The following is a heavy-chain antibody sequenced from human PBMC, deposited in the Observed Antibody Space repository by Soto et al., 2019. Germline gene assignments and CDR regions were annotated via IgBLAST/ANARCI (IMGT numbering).Heavy chain of an antibody. V-gene: IGHV1-3*05. CDR2: INAGNGNT. CDR3: ARGLPLAADY. CDR1: GYTFTSYA. Sequence: QVQLVQSGAEEKKPGASVKVSCKASGYTFTSYAMHWVRQAPGQRLEWMGWINAGNGNTKYSQKFQGRVTITRDTSASTAYMVLSSLRSEDTAVYYCARGLPLAADYWGQGTLVTVSS. J-gene: IGHJ4*02.